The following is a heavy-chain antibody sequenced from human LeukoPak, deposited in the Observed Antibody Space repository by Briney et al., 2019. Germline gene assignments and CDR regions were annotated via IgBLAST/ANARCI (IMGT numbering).Heavy chain of an antibody. D-gene: IGHD3-22*01. V-gene: IGHV3-74*01. CDR3: AREVGDYYDSSGSFGY. Sequence: GGSLRLSCAASGFTFSSYWMHWVRQGPGKGLVWVSRINSDGSRTIYADSVKGRFTISRDSAKNTLYLQMNSLRAEDTAVYCCAREVGDYYDSSGSFGYWGQGTLVTVSS. CDR2: INSDGSRT. CDR1: GFTFSSYW. J-gene: IGHJ4*02.